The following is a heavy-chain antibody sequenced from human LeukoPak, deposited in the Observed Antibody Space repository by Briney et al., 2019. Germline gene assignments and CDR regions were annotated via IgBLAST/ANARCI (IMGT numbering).Heavy chain of an antibody. J-gene: IGHJ4*02. D-gene: IGHD4-17*01. V-gene: IGHV4-4*07. CDR3: AREPAKTTVTKRVSNFDY. CDR1: GGSISSYY. CDR2: IYTSGST. Sequence: SETLSLTCTVSGGSISSYYWSWIRQPAGKGLEWIRRIYTSGSTNYNPSLKSRVTMSVDTSKNQFSLKLSSVTAADTAVYYCAREPAKTTVTKRVSNFDYWGQGTLVTVSS.